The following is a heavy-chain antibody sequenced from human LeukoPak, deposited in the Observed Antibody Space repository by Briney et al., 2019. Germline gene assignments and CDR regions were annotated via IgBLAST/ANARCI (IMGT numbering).Heavy chain of an antibody. Sequence: SETLSLTCTVSGGSISSYYWSWIRQPAGKGLEWIGRIYTTGSTYYNHFLKSRVTMAADTSKNQFSLRLSSVTAADTAVYYCARDGFYDSSGYYYNWVFDYWGQGTLVTVSS. D-gene: IGHD3-22*01. J-gene: IGHJ4*02. CDR2: IYTTGST. CDR1: GGSISSYY. CDR3: ARDGFYDSSGYYYNWVFDY. V-gene: IGHV4-4*07.